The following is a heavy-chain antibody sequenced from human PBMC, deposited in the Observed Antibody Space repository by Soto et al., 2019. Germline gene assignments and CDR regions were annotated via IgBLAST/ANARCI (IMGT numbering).Heavy chain of an antibody. J-gene: IGHJ4*02. CDR3: AHSRYSRSSFDY. D-gene: IGHD6-6*01. CDR2: IYWDDDK. Sequence: TLVNPTQTLTLTCTFSGFSLTSNDVGVGWIRQPPGKALEWLALIYWDDDKRYGPSLKSRLTITKDTSKNQVVLRMTNMDPVDTATYYCAHSRYSRSSFDYWGQGTLVTVSS. CDR1: GFSLTSNDVG. V-gene: IGHV2-5*05.